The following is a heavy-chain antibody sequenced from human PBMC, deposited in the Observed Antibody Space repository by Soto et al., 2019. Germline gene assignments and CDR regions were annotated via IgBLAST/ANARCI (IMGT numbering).Heavy chain of an antibody. J-gene: IGHJ4*02. D-gene: IGHD6-13*01. CDR3: ARVESSWYSSSWYYFDY. CDR2: ISAYNGNT. V-gene: IGHV1-18*04. Sequence: ASVKVSCKXSGYTFTSYGISWVRQAPGQGLEWMGWISAYNGNTNYAQKLQGRVTMTTDTSTSTAYMELRSLRSDDTAMYYCARVESSWYSSSWYYFDYWGQGTLVTVSS. CDR1: GYTFTSYG.